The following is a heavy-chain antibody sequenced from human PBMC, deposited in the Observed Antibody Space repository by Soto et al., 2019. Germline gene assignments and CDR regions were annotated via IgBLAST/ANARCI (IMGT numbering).Heavy chain of an antibody. J-gene: IGHJ4*02. CDR1: GGSISTYY. D-gene: IGHD1-20*01. Sequence: SETLSLTYTVSGGSISTYYWSWIRQPPGKGLEWLGYIYYNGNSYYNPSLKSRLTLSVDTSKNQFSLRLSSATAADTAVYYCAREQYNWKIWGQGTLVTVSS. V-gene: IGHV4-59*01. CDR3: AREQYNWKI. CDR2: IYYNGNS.